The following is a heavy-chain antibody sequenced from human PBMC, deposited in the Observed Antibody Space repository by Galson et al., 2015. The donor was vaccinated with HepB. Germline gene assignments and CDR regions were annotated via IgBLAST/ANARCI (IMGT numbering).Heavy chain of an antibody. Sequence: SLRLSCAAAGFTFGDYAMSWFRQAPGKGLEWVGLIRSKAYGGTTEYAASVKGRFTISRDDSKSIAYLKMNSLKTEDTAVYYCTRDPDSMIAASEAQMYYFDYWGQGTLVTVSS. D-gene: IGHD3-22*01. J-gene: IGHJ4*02. CDR2: IRSKAYGGTT. CDR1: GFTFGDYA. V-gene: IGHV3-49*03. CDR3: TRDPDSMIAASEAQMYYFDY.